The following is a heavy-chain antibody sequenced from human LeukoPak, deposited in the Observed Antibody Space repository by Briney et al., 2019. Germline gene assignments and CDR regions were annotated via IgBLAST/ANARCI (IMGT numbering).Heavy chain of an antibody. Sequence: GGSLRLSCAASGFTFSSYAMHWVRQAPGKGLEWVAVISYDGSNKYYADSVKGRFTISRDNSKNTLYLQMNSLRAEDTAVYYCARDNYDILTGYYNDYWGQGTLVTVSS. D-gene: IGHD3-9*01. CDR2: ISYDGSNK. CDR1: GFTFSSYA. J-gene: IGHJ4*02. V-gene: IGHV3-30*14. CDR3: ARDNYDILTGYYNDY.